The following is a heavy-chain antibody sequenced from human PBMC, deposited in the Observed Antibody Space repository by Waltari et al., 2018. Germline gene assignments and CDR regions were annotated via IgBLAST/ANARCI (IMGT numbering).Heavy chain of an antibody. J-gene: IGHJ4*02. Sequence: EVQLVQSGAEAQKPGESLTISCMGSGSSFPSSRIGRVRQMAGKGLAWMGIIYPGDSDTRYSPSCQGQVTISADKSISTAYLQWSSLKASDTAMYYCARPTCSSTSCYAFDYWGQGTLVTVSS. V-gene: IGHV5-51*03. CDR3: ARPTCSSTSCYAFDY. CDR2: IYPGDSDT. CDR1: GSSFPSSR. D-gene: IGHD2-2*01.